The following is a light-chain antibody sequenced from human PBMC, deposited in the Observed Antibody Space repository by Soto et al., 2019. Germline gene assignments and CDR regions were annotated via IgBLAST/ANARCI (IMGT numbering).Light chain of an antibody. V-gene: IGKV3-20*01. CDR3: HQYGTSPLT. CDR2: GAS. Sequence: EIVLEQSPGIVSLSPGERATLSCRASQTISGTSLAWYQQKPGQAPRLLIYGASSSATGIPDRFTGSGAATDFSLTIRRLEHEDFGIYYCHQYGTSPLTVGGGNKVEIK. J-gene: IGKJ4*01. CDR1: QTISGTS.